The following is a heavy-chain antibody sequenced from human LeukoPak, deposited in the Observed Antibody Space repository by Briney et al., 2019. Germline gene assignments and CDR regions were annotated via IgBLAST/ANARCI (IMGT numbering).Heavy chain of an antibody. J-gene: IGHJ5*02. Sequence: PGGSLRLSCAASGFTFSTYGIHWVRQAPGKGLEWVALISNDGIDKYYVTSVKGRFTISRDNSKNTLYLQMSSLRPEDTAVYYCAKGYSGGGWFDPWGQGTLVIVPS. D-gene: IGHD1-26*01. V-gene: IGHV3-30*18. CDR2: ISNDGIDK. CDR3: AKGYSGGGWFDP. CDR1: GFTFSTYG.